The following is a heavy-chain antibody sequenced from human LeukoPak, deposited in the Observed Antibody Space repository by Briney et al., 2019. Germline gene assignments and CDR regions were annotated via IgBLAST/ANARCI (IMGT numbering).Heavy chain of an antibody. D-gene: IGHD1-26*01. CDR3: ARQKDSGTYPFDY. J-gene: IGHJ4*02. CDR2: IYYSGST. Sequence: SQTLSLTCTVSGVSLSSDYWSWIRQPPGKGLEWIGSIYYSGSTNYNPSLKSRVTISVDTSKNQFSLKLSSVTAADTAVYYCARQKDSGTYPFDYWGQGTLVTVSS. CDR1: GVSLSSDY. V-gene: IGHV4-59*08.